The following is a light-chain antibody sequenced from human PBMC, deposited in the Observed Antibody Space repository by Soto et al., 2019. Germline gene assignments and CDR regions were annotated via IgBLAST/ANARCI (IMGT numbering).Light chain of an antibody. CDR1: QSVSSSY. Sequence: EIVLTQSPGTLSLSPGERATLSCRASQSVSSSYLAWYQQKPGQAPRLLIDGASSRATGMPDRFSGSGSGTDFTLTISRLEPEDFAVYYCQQYGSSPTFGQGTKVDIK. J-gene: IGKJ1*01. V-gene: IGKV3-20*01. CDR2: GAS. CDR3: QQYGSSPT.